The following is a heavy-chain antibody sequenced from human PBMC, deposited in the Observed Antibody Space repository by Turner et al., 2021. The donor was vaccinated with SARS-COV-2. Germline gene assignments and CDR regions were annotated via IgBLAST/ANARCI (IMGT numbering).Heavy chain of an antibody. V-gene: IGHV4-39*01. D-gene: IGHD6-19*01. Sequence: QLQLQESGPGLVNPSETLSLTCTVSGGPISSSSYYWGWIRQPPGKGLEWIGSIYYSGSTYYNPSLKSRVTISVDTSKNQFSLKLSSVTAADTAVYYCARQGREQWLASNWFDPWGQGTLVTVSS. CDR1: GGPISSSSYY. J-gene: IGHJ5*02. CDR3: ARQGREQWLASNWFDP. CDR2: IYYSGST.